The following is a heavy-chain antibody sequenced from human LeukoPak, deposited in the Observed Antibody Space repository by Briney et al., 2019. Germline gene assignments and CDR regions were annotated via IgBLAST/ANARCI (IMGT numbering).Heavy chain of an antibody. D-gene: IGHD3-10*01. Sequence: SETLSLTCTVSGGSITSSSYSWGWIRQPPGKGLEWIGNIYYSGRPYYNPSLKSRVTMSVDTSKNQFSLKLSSVTAADTAVYYCARVRYGSGSLYYYYYYIDVWGKGTTVTISS. CDR3: ARVRYGSGSLYYYYYYIDV. CDR2: IYYSGRP. J-gene: IGHJ6*03. V-gene: IGHV4-39*01. CDR1: GGSITSSSYS.